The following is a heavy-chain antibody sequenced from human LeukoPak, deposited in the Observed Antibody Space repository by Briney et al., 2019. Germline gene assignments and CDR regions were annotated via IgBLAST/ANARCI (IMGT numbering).Heavy chain of an antibody. CDR1: GFTFSSYA. CDR2: ISGSGGST. J-gene: IGHJ4*02. Sequence: GGSLRLSCAASGFTFSSYAMSWVRQAPGKGLEWVSAISGSGGSTYYADSVKGRFTISRDNSKNTLYLQMNSLRAEDTAVYYCAKAPRGPGLAAARASFDYWGQGTLVTVSS. D-gene: IGHD6-13*01. V-gene: IGHV3-23*01. CDR3: AKAPRGPGLAAARASFDY.